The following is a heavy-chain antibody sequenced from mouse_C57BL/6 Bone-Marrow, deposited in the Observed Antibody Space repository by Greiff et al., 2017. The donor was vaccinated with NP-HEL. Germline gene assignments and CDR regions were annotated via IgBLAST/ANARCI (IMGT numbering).Heavy chain of an antibody. V-gene: IGHV1-52*01. CDR1: GYTFTSYW. J-gene: IGHJ4*01. D-gene: IGHD2-4*01. CDR2: IDPSDSET. CDR3: ARGGRIRIYYDCDWAMDY. Sequence: QVQLQQPGAELVGPGSSVKLSCKASGYTFTSYWMHWVKQRPIQGLEWIGNIDPSDSETHYNQKFKDKATLTVDKSSSTAYMQLSSLTSEDSAGYYCARGGRIRIYYDCDWAMDYWGQGTSVTVSS.